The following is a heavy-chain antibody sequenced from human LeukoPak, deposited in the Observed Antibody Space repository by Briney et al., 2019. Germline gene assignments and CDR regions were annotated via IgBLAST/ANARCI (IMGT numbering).Heavy chain of an antibody. CDR3: ASGSGYAFDY. D-gene: IGHD2-2*01. V-gene: IGHV3-48*04. CDR2: ISSSGSTI. J-gene: IGHJ4*02. Sequence: PGGSLRLSCAASGFTFSTYNMNWVRQAPGKGLEWVSYISSSGSTIYYADSVKGRFTISRDNAKNSLYLQMNSLRAEDTAVYYCASGSGYAFDYWGQGTLVTVSS. CDR1: GFTFSTYN.